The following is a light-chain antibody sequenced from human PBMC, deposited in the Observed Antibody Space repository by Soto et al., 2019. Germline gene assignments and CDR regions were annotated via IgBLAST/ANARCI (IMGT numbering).Light chain of an antibody. CDR2: EVS. Sequence: QSLLTQPPSASGSPGQSVTISCTGTSSDVGGYNYVSWYQQHPGKAPKLMIYEVSKRPSGVPDRFSGSKSGNTASLTVSGLQADDEADYSCSSDGGSNTFGVFGTGTKVTVL. V-gene: IGLV2-8*01. CDR3: SSDGGSNTFGV. CDR1: SSDVGGYNY. J-gene: IGLJ1*01.